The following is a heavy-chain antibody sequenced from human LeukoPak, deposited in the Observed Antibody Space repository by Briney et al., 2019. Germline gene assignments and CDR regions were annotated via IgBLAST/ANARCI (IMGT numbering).Heavy chain of an antibody. J-gene: IGHJ4*02. V-gene: IGHV5-51*01. Sequence: GESLKISCKGSGYSFTSYWIGWVRQMPGKGLEWMGIIYPGDSDTRYSSSFQGQVTISADKSISTAYLQWSSLKASDTAMYYCARRSFNVLPPFVGGEYFDYWGQGTLVTVSS. CDR2: IYPGDSDT. CDR3: ARRSFNVLPPFVGGEYFDY. CDR1: GYSFTSYW. D-gene: IGHD3-10*01.